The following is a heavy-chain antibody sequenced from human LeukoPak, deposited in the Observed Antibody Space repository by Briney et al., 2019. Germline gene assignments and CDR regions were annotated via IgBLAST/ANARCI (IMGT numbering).Heavy chain of an antibody. D-gene: IGHD2-2*01. Sequence: GGSLRLSCATSGFTFRSYAMHWVRQSPGKGLEWVAVMSYDGSSEFYADSVKGRFTISRDNSKSTLYLQMNNLRAEDTAVYYCAKHWSYCSTTSCFFNYYYYYMDVWGKGTTVTVSS. V-gene: IGHV3-30-3*02. CDR3: AKHWSYCSTTSCFFNYYYYYMDV. CDR2: MSYDGSSE. J-gene: IGHJ6*03. CDR1: GFTFRSYA.